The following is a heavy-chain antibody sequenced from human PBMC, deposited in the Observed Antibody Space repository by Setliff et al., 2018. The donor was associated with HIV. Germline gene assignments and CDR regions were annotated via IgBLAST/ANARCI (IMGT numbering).Heavy chain of an antibody. Sequence: SETLSLTCTVSGDSISSDFYWGWIRQPPGKGLEWIASISHSGNTYYNPSLKSRVTISVDTSKNQFSLRLSSVTAADTAVYYCARDGSRTTGATGYYYGLDVWGQGTTVTVSS. D-gene: IGHD1-1*01. CDR3: ARDGSRTTGATGYYYGLDV. CDR1: GDSISSDFY. J-gene: IGHJ6*02. V-gene: IGHV4-38-2*02. CDR2: ISHSGNT.